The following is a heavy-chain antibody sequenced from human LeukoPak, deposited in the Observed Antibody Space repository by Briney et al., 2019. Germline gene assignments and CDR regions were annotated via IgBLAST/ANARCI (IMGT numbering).Heavy chain of an antibody. D-gene: IGHD6-6*01. CDR3: AKDPRIRQLVPRWFDP. V-gene: IGHV3-23*01. Sequence: PGGSLRLSCAASGFTFSSYAMSWVRQAPGKGLEWVSAISGSGGSTYYADSVKGRFTISRDNSKNTLYLQMNSLRAEDTAVYYCAKDPRIRQLVPRWFDPWGQGTLVTVSS. CDR1: GFTFSSYA. CDR2: ISGSGGST. J-gene: IGHJ5*02.